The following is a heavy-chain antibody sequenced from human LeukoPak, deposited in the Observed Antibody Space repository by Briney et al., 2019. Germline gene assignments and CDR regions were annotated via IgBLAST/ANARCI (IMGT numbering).Heavy chain of an antibody. V-gene: IGHV3-64*01. CDR2: ISSNGGSI. Sequence: GGSLRLSCAASGFTFSDYAMHWVRQAPGKELEYVSAISSNGGSIHYANSVKGRFTISRDNSKNTLYLQMNSLRAEDTAVYYCANFIVATLSTKGGIDYWGQGTLVTVSS. D-gene: IGHD5-12*01. J-gene: IGHJ4*02. CDR1: GFTFSDYA. CDR3: ANFIVATLSTKGGIDY.